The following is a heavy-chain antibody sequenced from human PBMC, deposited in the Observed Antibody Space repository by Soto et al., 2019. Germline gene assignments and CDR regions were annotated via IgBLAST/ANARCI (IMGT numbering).Heavy chain of an antibody. V-gene: IGHV1-69*04. CDR3: ARDAAVGLFDY. D-gene: IGHD1-26*01. Sequence: EASVKVSCKASGGTFSSYTINWVRQAPGQGLEWMGRIIPILGIANYAQKFQGRVTITRDTSASTAYMELSSLRSDDTAVYYCARDAAVGLFDYWGQGTLVTVS. CDR1: GGTFSSYT. J-gene: IGHJ4*02. CDR2: IIPILGIA.